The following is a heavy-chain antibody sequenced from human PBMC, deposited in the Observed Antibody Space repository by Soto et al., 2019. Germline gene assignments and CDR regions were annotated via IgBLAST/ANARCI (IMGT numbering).Heavy chain of an antibody. Sequence: AASVKVSCKASGYTFTSYYMHWVRQAPGQGLEWMGIINPSGGSTSYAQKFQGRVTMTRDTSTSTVYMELSSLRSEDTAVYYCARDLAYYYDSSGYLFYYYYGMDVWGQGTTVTVSS. V-gene: IGHV1-46*01. CDR3: ARDLAYYYDSSGYLFYYYYGMDV. D-gene: IGHD3-22*01. J-gene: IGHJ6*02. CDR2: INPSGGST. CDR1: GYTFTSYY.